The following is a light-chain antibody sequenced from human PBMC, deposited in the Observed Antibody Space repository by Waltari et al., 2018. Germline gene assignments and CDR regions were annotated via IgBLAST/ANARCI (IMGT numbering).Light chain of an antibody. V-gene: IGLV2-14*03. CDR1: SSDVGGYNF. CDR3: SSYTTGRTYV. CDR2: YFT. Sequence: QSALTQPASVSGSPGRSITISCTGTSSDVGGYNFVSWYQQHPGKVPKLIIYYFTNRPSGVSNRVSGSKSGNTASLTISGLQAEDEADYYGSSYTTGRTYVFGTGTKVTVL. J-gene: IGLJ1*01.